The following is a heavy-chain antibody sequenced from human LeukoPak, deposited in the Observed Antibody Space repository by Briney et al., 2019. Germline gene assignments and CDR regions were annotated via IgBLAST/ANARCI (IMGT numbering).Heavy chain of an antibody. CDR1: GFTFDDYA. CDR3: AKEKSTVTMIRAFQH. CDR2: ISWNSGSI. D-gene: IGHD3-22*01. J-gene: IGHJ1*01. V-gene: IGHV3-9*01. Sequence: GRSLRLSCAASGFTFDDYAMHWVRQAPGKCLEWVSGISWNSGSIGYADSVKGRFTIYRDNAKNSLYLQMNSLRAEDTALYYCAKEKSTVTMIRAFQHWGQGTLVTVSS.